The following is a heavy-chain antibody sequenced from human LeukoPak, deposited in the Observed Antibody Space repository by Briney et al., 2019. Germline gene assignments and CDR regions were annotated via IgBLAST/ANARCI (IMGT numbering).Heavy chain of an antibody. CDR1: GFTFSSYS. D-gene: IGHD1-7*01. J-gene: IGHJ4*02. Sequence: GGSLRLSCAASGFTFSSYSMNWVRQAPGKGLEWVSYISSSSSTIYYADSVKGRFTISRDNAKNSLYLQMNSLRAEDTAVYYCAREGSGYNWNYVAVDYWGQGTLVTVSS. CDR3: AREGSGYNWNYVAVDY. V-gene: IGHV3-48*01. CDR2: ISSSSSTI.